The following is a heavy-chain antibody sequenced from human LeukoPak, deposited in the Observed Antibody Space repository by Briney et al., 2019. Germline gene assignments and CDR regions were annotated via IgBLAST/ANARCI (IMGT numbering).Heavy chain of an antibody. CDR1: GFTFSSYI. V-gene: IGHV3-21*01. CDR3: ARDLRALRLSIAVPDY. Sequence: GSLRLSCAASGFTFSSYIMNWVRQAPGKGLEWVSSISSSSSYIYDAYAVKGLFTISRDNAKNSLYLQMNSLRAEDTAVYYCARDLRALRLSIAVPDYWGQGTLVTVSS. CDR2: ISSSSSYI. J-gene: IGHJ4*02. D-gene: IGHD6-19*01.